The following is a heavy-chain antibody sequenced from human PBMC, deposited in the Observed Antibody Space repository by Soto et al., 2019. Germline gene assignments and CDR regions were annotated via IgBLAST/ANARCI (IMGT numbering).Heavy chain of an antibody. J-gene: IGHJ4*02. Sequence: ASVKVSCKASGYSFTSHYMHWVRQAPGQGLEWMGIINPSDGSTTYAQKFQGRVTMTRDTSTSTLYMELSSLRSEDTAVYYCARGRLEAAAGNSEFDYWGQGTLVTVSS. CDR2: INPSDGST. V-gene: IGHV1-46*01. CDR1: GYSFTSHY. D-gene: IGHD6-13*01. CDR3: ARGRLEAAAGNSEFDY.